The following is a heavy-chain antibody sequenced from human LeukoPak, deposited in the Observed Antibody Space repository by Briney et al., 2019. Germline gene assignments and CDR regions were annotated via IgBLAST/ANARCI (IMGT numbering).Heavy chain of an antibody. J-gene: IGHJ3*02. V-gene: IGHV5-51*01. D-gene: IGHD3-22*01. Sequence: GESLKISCKGSGYSFTSYWIGWVRQMPGKGLEWMGIIYPGDSDTRYSPSFQGQVTISADKSISTAYLQWNSLKASDTAMYYCARSYYDSSGYYSLGLLDIWGQGTVVTVSS. CDR2: IYPGDSDT. CDR1: GYSFTSYW. CDR3: ARSYYDSSGYYSLGLLDI.